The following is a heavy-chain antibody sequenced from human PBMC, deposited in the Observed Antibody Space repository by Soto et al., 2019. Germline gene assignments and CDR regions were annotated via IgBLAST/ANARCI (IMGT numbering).Heavy chain of an antibody. V-gene: IGHV3-33*01. CDR3: ARDQGSYYGSGSYYYYGMDV. J-gene: IGHJ6*02. CDR2: IWYDGSNK. Sequence: PGGSLRLSCAASGFTFSSYGMHWVRQAPGKGLEWVAVIWYDGSNKYYADSVKGRFTISRDNSKNTLYLQMNSLRAEDTAVYYCARDQGSYYGSGSYYYYGMDVWGQGTKVTVSS. D-gene: IGHD3-10*01. CDR1: GFTFSSYG.